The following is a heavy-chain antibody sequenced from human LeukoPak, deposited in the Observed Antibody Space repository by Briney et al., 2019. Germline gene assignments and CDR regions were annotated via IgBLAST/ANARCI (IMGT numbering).Heavy chain of an antibody. V-gene: IGHV4-34*01. CDR1: GGSFSGYY. Sequence: KTSETLSLTCAVYGGSFSGYYWSRIRQPPGKGLEWIGEINHSGSTNYNPSLKSRVTISVDTSKNQFSLKLSSVTAADTAVYYCARLRFLEWLPFDYWGQGTLVTVSS. CDR2: INHSGST. D-gene: IGHD3-3*01. CDR3: ARLRFLEWLPFDY. J-gene: IGHJ4*02.